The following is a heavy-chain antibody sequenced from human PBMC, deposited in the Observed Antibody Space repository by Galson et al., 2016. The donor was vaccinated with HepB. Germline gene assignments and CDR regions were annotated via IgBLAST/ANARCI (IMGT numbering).Heavy chain of an antibody. CDR3: ARDNIISIFGEVTVDHYGMDV. CDR1: GFTVSSSY. V-gene: IGHV3-53*01. J-gene: IGHJ6*02. Sequence: SLRLSCAASGFTVSSSYMSWVRQAPGKGLEWVSMIYSGGTTHYADSVTGRFTISRDNSKNTLYLQMNNLGDEDTAVYYCARDNIISIFGEVTVDHYGMDVWGQGTTVIVSS. D-gene: IGHD3-3*01. CDR2: IYSGGTT.